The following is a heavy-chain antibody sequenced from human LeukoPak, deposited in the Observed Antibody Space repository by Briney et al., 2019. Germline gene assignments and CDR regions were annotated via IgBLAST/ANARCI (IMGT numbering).Heavy chain of an antibody. D-gene: IGHD3-10*01. CDR3: TRARASYYFDY. J-gene: IGHJ4*02. CDR2: ISGTGGST. CDR1: GFTFINYA. Sequence: PGGSLRLSCAASGFTFINYAMSWVRQAQGKGLEWVSAISGTGGSTYYADSVKGRFTISRDNSKNTLYLQMNSLRAEDTAVYYCTRARASYYFDYWGQGTLVTVSS. V-gene: IGHV3-23*01.